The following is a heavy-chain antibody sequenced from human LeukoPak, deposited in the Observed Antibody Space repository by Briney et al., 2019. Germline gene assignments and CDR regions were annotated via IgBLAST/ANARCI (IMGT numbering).Heavy chain of an antibody. J-gene: IGHJ6*03. CDR2: IKSKTDGGTT. CDR1: GFTFSNAW. D-gene: IGHD5-18*01. V-gene: IGHV3-15*01. Sequence: PGVSLRLSCAASGFTFSNAWMSWVRQAPGKGLEWVGRIKSKTDGGTTDYAAPVKGRFTISRDDSKNTLYLQMNSLKTEDTAVYYCTTEGRGYSYGYYYYMDVWGKGTTVTVSS. CDR3: TTEGRGYSYGYYYYMDV.